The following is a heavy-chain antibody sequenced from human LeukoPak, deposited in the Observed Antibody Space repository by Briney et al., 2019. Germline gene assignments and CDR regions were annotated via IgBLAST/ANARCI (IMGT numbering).Heavy chain of an antibody. CDR3: ATSHLYYDRRYYFDY. D-gene: IGHD3-22*01. J-gene: IGHJ4*02. Sequence: ASVKVSCKVSGYTLTELSMHWVRQAPGKGLEWMGGFDPEDGETIYAQKFQGRVTMTEDTSTDTAYMELSSLRSEDTAVYYCATSHLYYDRRYYFDYWGQGTLVTVSS. CDR2: FDPEDGET. V-gene: IGHV1-24*01. CDR1: GYTLTELS.